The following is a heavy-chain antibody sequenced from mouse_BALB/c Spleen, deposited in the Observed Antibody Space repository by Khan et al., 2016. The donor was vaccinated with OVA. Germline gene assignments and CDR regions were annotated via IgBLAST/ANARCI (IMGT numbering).Heavy chain of an antibody. CDR3: ARKSTRASY. J-gene: IGHJ2*01. D-gene: IGHD3-1*01. Sequence: QVQLQQSGAELVKPGASVKMSCKASGYTFTSYTMHWVKQRPGQGLEWIGYINPSSGYTKYNQKFKDKATLTADKSSSTAYMQLSSMTSEDSAVYYRARKSTRASYWGQGTTLTVSA. CDR2: INPSSGYT. V-gene: IGHV1-4*01. CDR1: GYTFTSYT.